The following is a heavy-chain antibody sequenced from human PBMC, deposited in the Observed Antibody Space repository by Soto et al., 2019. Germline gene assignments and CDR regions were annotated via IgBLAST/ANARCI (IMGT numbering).Heavy chain of an antibody. J-gene: IGHJ4*02. CDR2: IYWDDDK. CDR1: GFSLSTRDVG. Sequence: SGPTLVNPTQTLTLTCTFSGFSLSTRDVGVGWIRQPPGKALEWLALIYWDDDKRYSPSLKSRLTITKDTSKNQVVVTMTNMDPVDTATYYCAHSRHSTSSFDYWGQGTLVTVS. D-gene: IGHD6-6*01. CDR3: AHSRHSTSSFDY. V-gene: IGHV2-5*02.